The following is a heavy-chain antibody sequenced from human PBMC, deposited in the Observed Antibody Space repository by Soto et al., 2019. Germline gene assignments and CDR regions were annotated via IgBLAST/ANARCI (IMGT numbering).Heavy chain of an antibody. J-gene: IGHJ5*02. Sequence: SETLSLTCAVYGGSFSGYYWSWIRQPPGKGLEWIGEINHSGSTNYNPSLKSRVTISVDTFKNQFSLKLSSVTAADTAVYYCANPLGGRYCSSTICYWFDPWCQGTLVTVSS. CDR2: INHSGST. V-gene: IGHV4-34*01. CDR3: ANPLGGRYCSSTICYWFDP. D-gene: IGHD2-2*01. CDR1: GGSFSGYY.